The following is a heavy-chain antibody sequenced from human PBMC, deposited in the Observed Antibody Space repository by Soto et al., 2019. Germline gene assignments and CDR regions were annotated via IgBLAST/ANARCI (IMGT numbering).Heavy chain of an antibody. D-gene: IGHD3-22*01. CDR1: GGSFGHFY. J-gene: IGHJ3*02. CDR2: INHSGST. CDR3: ASLGMIVFRGAFDI. Sequence: SETLSLTCAVYGGSFGHFYWSWIRQSPERGLEWIGEINHSGSTNYNPSLKSRVTISVDKSKNQFSLKLSSVTAADTAVYYCASLGMIVFRGAFDIWGQGTMVTVSS. V-gene: IGHV4-34*01.